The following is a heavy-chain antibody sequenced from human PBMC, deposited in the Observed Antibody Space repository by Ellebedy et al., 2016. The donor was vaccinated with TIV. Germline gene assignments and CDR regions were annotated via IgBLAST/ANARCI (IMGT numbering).Heavy chain of an antibody. V-gene: IGHV1-69*13. CDR2: IIPIFGTA. Sequence: AASVKVSCKASGGTFSSYAISWVRQAPGQGLEWMGGIIPIFGTANYAQKFQGRVTITADESTSTAYMELSSLRSEDTAVYYCARDIAEANYYGSGSYSADDYWGQGTLVTVSS. CDR1: GGTFSSYA. D-gene: IGHD3-10*01. CDR3: ARDIAEANYYGSGSYSADDY. J-gene: IGHJ4*02.